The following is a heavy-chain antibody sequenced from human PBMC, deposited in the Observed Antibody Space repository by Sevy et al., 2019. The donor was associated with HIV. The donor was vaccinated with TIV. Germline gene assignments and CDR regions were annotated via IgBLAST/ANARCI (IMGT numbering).Heavy chain of an antibody. CDR2: LYHGGST. V-gene: IGHV4-38-2*01. J-gene: IGHJ4*02. D-gene: IGHD3-22*01. Sequence: SETLSLTCAVSGYSINSGYYWGWIRQPPGKGLEWIGSLYHGGSTSFKPSLKSRVTISVDTSKNQFSLKLTSVTAADTAVYYCARGGYYDTSGYYSHYFDYWGQGTLVTVSS. CDR3: ARGGYYDTSGYYSHYFDY. CDR1: GYSINSGYY.